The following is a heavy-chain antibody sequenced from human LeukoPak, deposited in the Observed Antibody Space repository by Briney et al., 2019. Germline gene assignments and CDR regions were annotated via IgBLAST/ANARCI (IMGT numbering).Heavy chain of an antibody. V-gene: IGHV1-46*01. D-gene: IGHD3-3*01. Sequence: ASVKVSCKASGYTFTSYYMHWVRQAPGQGLEWMGIINPSGGSTSYAQKFQGRVTMTRDTSTSTVYMELSSLRSEDTAVYYCARDPRITIFGVVIPPVDGMDVWAKGPRSPSP. CDR3: ARDPRITIFGVVIPPVDGMDV. J-gene: IGHJ6*02. CDR1: GYTFTSYY. CDR2: INPSGGST.